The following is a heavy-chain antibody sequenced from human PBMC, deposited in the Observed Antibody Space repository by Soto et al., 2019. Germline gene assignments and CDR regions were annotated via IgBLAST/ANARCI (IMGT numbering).Heavy chain of an antibody. D-gene: IGHD6-6*01. CDR3: AKGPTIAARPGLPAY. Sequence: ASVKVSCKASGYTFTTYAMHWVRQAPGQRLEWMGWINADNGDTRYSRKFQGRVTLSRDTSATTASMELSSLRSEDTAVYYCAKGPTIAARPGLPAYWGQGTLVTVSS. V-gene: IGHV1-3*01. CDR1: GYTFTTYA. J-gene: IGHJ4*02. CDR2: INADNGDT.